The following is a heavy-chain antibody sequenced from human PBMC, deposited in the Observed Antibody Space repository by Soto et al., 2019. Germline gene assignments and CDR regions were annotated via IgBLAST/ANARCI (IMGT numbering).Heavy chain of an antibody. CDR3: MKNGRYELEY. CDR2: IYHSGGT. Sequence: QVQLQESGPGLVRPSETLSLTCTVSGGPMDHWWSWVRQPPGKGLEWIGEIYHSGGTNYNPSLKSRVTISVDQAKNPFLLVLTSRTAAETAVYYCMKNGRYELEYWGPGTLVTVSS. V-gene: IGHV4-4*02. J-gene: IGHJ4*02. D-gene: IGHD2-8*01. CDR1: GGPMDHW.